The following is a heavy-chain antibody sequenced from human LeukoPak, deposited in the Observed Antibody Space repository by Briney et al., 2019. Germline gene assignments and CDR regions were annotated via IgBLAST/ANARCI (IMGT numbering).Heavy chain of an antibody. CDR3: ARGPGGGYYDPYYYYGMDV. D-gene: IGHD3-22*01. Sequence: SETPSLTCAVYGGSFSGYYWSWIRQPPGKGLEWIGEINHSGSTNYNPSLKSRVTISVDTSKNQFSLKLSSVTAADTAVYYCARGPGGGYYDPYYYYGMDVWGQGTTVTVSS. V-gene: IGHV4-34*01. J-gene: IGHJ6*02. CDR2: INHSGST. CDR1: GGSFSGYY.